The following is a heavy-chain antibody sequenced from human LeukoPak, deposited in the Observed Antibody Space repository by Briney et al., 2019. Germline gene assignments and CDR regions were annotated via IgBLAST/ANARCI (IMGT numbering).Heavy chain of an antibody. CDR1: GFTFSSYS. CDR2: ISSSSSYI. CDR3: AKEDSGWFYFDY. J-gene: IGHJ4*02. D-gene: IGHD6-19*01. V-gene: IGHV3-21*04. Sequence: GGSLRLSCAASGFTFSSYSMNWVRQAPGKGLEWVSSISSSSSYIYYADSVKGRFTISRDNAENSLYLQMNSLGAEDTAVYYCAKEDSGWFYFDYWGQETLVTVSS.